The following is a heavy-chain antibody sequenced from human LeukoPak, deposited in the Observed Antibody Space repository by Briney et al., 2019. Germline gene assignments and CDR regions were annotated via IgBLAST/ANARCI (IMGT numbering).Heavy chain of an antibody. CDR3: ARADSSGYRRLKQHAFDI. CDR1: GGSFSGYY. V-gene: IGHV4-34*01. J-gene: IGHJ3*02. D-gene: IGHD3-22*01. Sequence: PSETLSLTCAVYGGSFSGYYWSWIRQPPGKGLGWIGGINHSGSTNYNPSLKSRVTISVDTSKNQFSLKLSSVTAADTAVYYCARADSSGYRRLKQHAFDIWGQGTMVTVSS. CDR2: INHSGST.